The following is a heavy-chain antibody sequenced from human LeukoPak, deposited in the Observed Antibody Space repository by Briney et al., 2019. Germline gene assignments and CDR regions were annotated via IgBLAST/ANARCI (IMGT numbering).Heavy chain of an antibody. CDR1: GGSISSYY. J-gene: IGHJ3*02. CDR2: IYYSGST. Sequence: SETLSLTCAVYGGSISSYYWSWIRQPPGKGLEWIGYIYYSGSTNYNPSLKSRVTISVDTSKNQFSLKLSSVTAADTAVYYCARGSVLRYFDWSYAFDIWGQGTMVTVSS. V-gene: IGHV4-59*01. D-gene: IGHD3-9*01. CDR3: ARGSVLRYFDWSYAFDI.